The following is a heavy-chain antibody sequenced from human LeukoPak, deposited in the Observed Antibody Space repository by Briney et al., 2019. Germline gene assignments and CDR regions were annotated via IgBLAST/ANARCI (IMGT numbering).Heavy chain of an antibody. CDR3: ARVEEGYGSGRRENYYYYYMDV. CDR1: GGSISSYY. Sequence: MASETLSLTCTVSGGSISSYYWTWIRQPAGKGLEWIGRIYTTGSTNYNPSLKSRVTMSVDTSKNQFPLKLSFVTAADTAVYYCARVEEGYGSGRRENYYYYYMDVWGKGSTVTISS. CDR2: IYTTGST. D-gene: IGHD3-10*01. J-gene: IGHJ6*03. V-gene: IGHV4-4*07.